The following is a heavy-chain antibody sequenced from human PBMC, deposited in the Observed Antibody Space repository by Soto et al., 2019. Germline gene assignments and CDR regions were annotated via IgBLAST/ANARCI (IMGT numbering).Heavy chain of an antibody. V-gene: IGHV4-4*02. J-gene: IGHJ3*02. Sequence: SETLSLTCAVSGGSISSSNWWSWVRQPPGKGLEWIGEIYHSGSTNYNPSLKSRVTISVDKSKNQFSLKLSSVTAADTAVYYCARNIPAPPGPHRAFDIWGQGTMVTVSS. CDR3: ARNIPAPPGPHRAFDI. CDR1: GGSISSSNW. CDR2: IYHSGST. D-gene: IGHD3-10*01.